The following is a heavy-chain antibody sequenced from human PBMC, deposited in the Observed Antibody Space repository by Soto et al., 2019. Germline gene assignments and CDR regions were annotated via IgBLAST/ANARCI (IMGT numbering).Heavy chain of an antibody. Sequence: QVQLVESGGGVVQPGRSLRLSCAASGFTFSSYGMHWVRQAPGKGLEWVAVISYDGSNKYYADSVKGRFTISRDNSKNTLYLQMNSLRAEDTAVYYCAKESTGAGGYWYFDLWGRGTLVTVSS. CDR2: ISYDGSNK. CDR1: GFTFSSYG. V-gene: IGHV3-30*18. D-gene: IGHD1-26*01. J-gene: IGHJ2*01. CDR3: AKESTGAGGYWYFDL.